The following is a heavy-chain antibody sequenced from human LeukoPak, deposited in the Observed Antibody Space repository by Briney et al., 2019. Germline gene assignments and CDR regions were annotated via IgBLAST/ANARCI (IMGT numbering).Heavy chain of an antibody. CDR3: ARDGLKQRYTLDY. CDR2: IWYDGSNK. J-gene: IGHJ4*02. D-gene: IGHD2-2*02. CDR1: GFTFSSYG. Sequence: GRSLRLSCAASGFTFSSYGMHWVRQAPGKGLEWVAVIWYDGSNKYYADSVKGRFTISRDNSKNTLYLQMNSLRAEDTAVYYCARDGLKQRYTLDYWGQGTLVTVSS. V-gene: IGHV3-33*01.